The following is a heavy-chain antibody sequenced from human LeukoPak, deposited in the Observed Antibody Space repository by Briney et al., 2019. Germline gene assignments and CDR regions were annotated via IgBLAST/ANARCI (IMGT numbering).Heavy chain of an antibody. CDR3: ARLSTVTPEYFDP. CDR1: GDSVSSNSAA. J-gene: IGHJ5*02. V-gene: IGHV6-1*01. D-gene: IGHD4-17*01. Sequence: SQTLSLTCALSGDSVSSNSAAWNWIRQSPSRGLEWLGRTYYKSKWYYDYAVSVKSRITINPDTSRNQFSLQLNSVTPEDTAVYYCARLSTVTPEYFDPWGQGTLVTVSS. CDR2: TYYKSKWYY.